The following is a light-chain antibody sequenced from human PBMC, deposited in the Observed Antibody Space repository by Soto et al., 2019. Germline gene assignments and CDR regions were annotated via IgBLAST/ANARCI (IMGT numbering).Light chain of an antibody. CDR3: QQYGHSPIT. V-gene: IGKV3-20*01. Sequence: EIVLTQSPGTLSLSPGETATLSCRASQTVNSDYLAWFQQRPGQAPRLLIFATSRRATDIPDRFSGSGSGTDFTLTISRLEPEDFALYYCQQYGHSPITFGQGTRLEIK. CDR2: ATS. J-gene: IGKJ5*01. CDR1: QTVNSDY.